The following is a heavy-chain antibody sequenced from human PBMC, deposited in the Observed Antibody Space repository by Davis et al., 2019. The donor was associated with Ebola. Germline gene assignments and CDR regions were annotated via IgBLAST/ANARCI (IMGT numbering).Heavy chain of an antibody. V-gene: IGHV3-33*01. J-gene: IGHJ3*01. D-gene: IGHD1-14*01. CDR3: ARDPAIGQPLPTFDV. CDR1: GFSFNTYG. CDR2: IWYDGSRE. Sequence: PGGFLRRSCAASGFSFNTYGMHEVRQVPGKGLEWLAVIWYDGSREYIAESMKGRVTISRDNSRNTLFLQVNSLRVEDTAVYYCARDPAIGQPLPTFDVWGQGTTVTVAS.